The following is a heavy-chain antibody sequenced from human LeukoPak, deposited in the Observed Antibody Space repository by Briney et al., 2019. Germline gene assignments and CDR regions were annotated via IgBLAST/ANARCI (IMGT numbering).Heavy chain of an antibody. CDR1: GFTLSSYS. J-gene: IGHJ4*02. CDR3: ARWGGATGFDY. D-gene: IGHD1-26*01. V-gene: IGHV3-21*01. Sequence: GGSLRLSCAASGFTLSSYSMNWVRQAPGKGLEWVSSISSSSSYIYYADSVKGRFTISRDNAKNSLYLQMNSLRAEDTAVYYCARWGGATGFDYWGQGTLVTVSS. CDR2: ISSSSSYI.